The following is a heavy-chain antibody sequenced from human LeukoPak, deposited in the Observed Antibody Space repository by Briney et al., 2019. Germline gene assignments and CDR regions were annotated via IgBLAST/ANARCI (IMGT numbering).Heavy chain of an antibody. V-gene: IGHV1-2*02. Sequence: ASVTVSFTASGYTFTVYYMHWVRQAPGQGLGWMGWINPNSGGTNYAQKFQGRVTMTRDTSISTAYMELSRLRSDDTAVYYCATLEYSSSGGMDVWGQGTTVTVSS. CDR1: GYTFTVYY. CDR2: INPNSGGT. J-gene: IGHJ6*02. CDR3: ATLEYSSSGGMDV. D-gene: IGHD6-6*01.